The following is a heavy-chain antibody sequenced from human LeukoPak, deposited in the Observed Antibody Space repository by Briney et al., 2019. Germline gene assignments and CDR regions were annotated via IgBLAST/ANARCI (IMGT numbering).Heavy chain of an antibody. J-gene: IGHJ4*02. CDR2: IYYSGST. V-gene: IGHV4-59*01. D-gene: IGHD2-15*01. CDR3: ARGGQVAGLDH. Sequence: PSETLSLTCTVSGGSISSYYWSWIRQPPGKGLEWIGYIYYSGSTNYNPSLKSRVTISVDTSKNQFSLKLSSVTAADTAVYYCARGGQVAGLDHWGQGTLVTVSS. CDR1: GGSISSYY.